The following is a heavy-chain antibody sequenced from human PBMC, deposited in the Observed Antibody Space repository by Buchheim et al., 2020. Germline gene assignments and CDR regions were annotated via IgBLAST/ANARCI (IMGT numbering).Heavy chain of an antibody. D-gene: IGHD1-26*01. Sequence: EVQLVESGGGLVQPGGSLRLSCAASGFTFSSYEMNWVRQAPGKGLEWVSYISSSGSTIYYADSVKGRFTISRDNAKNSLYLQMNSLRAEDTAVYYCARDLWELPPYYYGMDVWGQGTT. CDR3: ARDLWELPPYYYGMDV. CDR2: ISSSGSTI. J-gene: IGHJ6*02. CDR1: GFTFSSYE. V-gene: IGHV3-48*03.